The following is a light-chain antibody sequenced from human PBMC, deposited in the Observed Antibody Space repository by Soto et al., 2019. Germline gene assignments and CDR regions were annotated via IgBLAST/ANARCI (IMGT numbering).Light chain of an antibody. CDR2: EVS. V-gene: IGLV2-8*01. J-gene: IGLJ2*01. CDR1: SKDVGGYNY. CDR3: SSYAGSNKVV. Sequence: QSALTQPPSASWSPGQSVTISCTRNSKDVGGYNYVSWYQQHPGKAPKLMIYEVSKRPSGVPDRFSGSKSGNTASLTVSGLQAEDEADYYCSSYAGSNKVVFGGGTKSPS.